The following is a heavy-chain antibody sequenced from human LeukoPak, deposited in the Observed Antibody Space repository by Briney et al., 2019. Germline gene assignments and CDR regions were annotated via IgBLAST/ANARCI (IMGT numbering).Heavy chain of an antibody. J-gene: IGHJ3*02. CDR2: IYHSGST. D-gene: IGHD1-1*01. Sequence: NPGGSLRLSCAASGFTFNSYAMSWVRQPPGKGLEWIGEIYHSGSTNYNPSLKSRVTISVDKSKNQFSLKLSSVTAADTAVYYCALRGTTGTTMNAFDIWGQGTMVTVSS. CDR3: ALRGTTGTTMNAFDI. CDR1: GFTFNSYAM. V-gene: IGHV4-4*02.